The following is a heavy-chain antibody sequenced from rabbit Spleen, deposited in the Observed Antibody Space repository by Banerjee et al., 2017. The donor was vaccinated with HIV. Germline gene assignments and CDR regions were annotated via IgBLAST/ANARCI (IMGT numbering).Heavy chain of an antibody. CDR2: IYAGGSGST. J-gene: IGHJ4*01. V-gene: IGHV1S40*01. CDR3: ARGSATMTMVITGYYLNL. Sequence: QSLEESGGDLVKPEGSLTLTCTASGFSFSDRDVMCWVRQAPGKGLECIACIYAGGSGSTYYANWAKGRFTVSKASSTTVTLQMTSLTVADTATYFCARGSATMTMVITGYYLNLWGPGTLVTVS. D-gene: IGHD2-1*01. CDR1: GFSFSDRDV.